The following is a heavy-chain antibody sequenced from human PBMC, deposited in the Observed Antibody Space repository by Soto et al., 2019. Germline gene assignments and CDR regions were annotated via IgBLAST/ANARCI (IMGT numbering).Heavy chain of an antibody. CDR1: GYNFTSYW. J-gene: IGHJ6*02. CDR3: ARRKYCSTSSCYADYYYGMDV. CDR2: FYSIDSYI. V-gene: IGHV5-10-1*01. D-gene: IGHD2-2*01. Sequence: PGESLKISCNSSGYNFTSYWIYWVRQMPGKGLEGMGRFYSIDSYINFSAFFQGHVTISADKPINTAYLQWSSLKASDTAMYYCARRKYCSTSSCYADYYYGMDVWGQGTTVTVSS.